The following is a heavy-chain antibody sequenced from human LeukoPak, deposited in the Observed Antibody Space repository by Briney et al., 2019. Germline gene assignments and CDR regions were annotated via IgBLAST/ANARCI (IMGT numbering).Heavy chain of an antibody. Sequence: WGSLRLSCAASGFTFSSYWMSWVRQAPGKGLEWVANIKQDGSEKYYVDSVKGRFTTSRDNAKNSLYLQMNSLRAEDTAVYYCATYGDYGGFDYWGQGTLVTVSS. J-gene: IGHJ4*02. D-gene: IGHD4-17*01. CDR1: GFTFSSYW. CDR3: ATYGDYGGFDY. V-gene: IGHV3-7*03. CDR2: IKQDGSEK.